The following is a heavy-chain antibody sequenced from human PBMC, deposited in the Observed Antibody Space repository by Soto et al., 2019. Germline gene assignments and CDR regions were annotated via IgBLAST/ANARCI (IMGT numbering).Heavy chain of an antibody. V-gene: IGHV1-24*01. D-gene: IGHD6-19*01. Sequence: AASVKVSCKVSGYTLTELSMHWVRQAPGKGLEWMGGFDPEDGETIYAQKFQGRVTMTEDTSTDTAYMELSSLRSEDTAVYYCATAGRLRYSSGWTGRYYYYGMDVWGQGTTVTVSS. J-gene: IGHJ6*02. CDR2: FDPEDGET. CDR3: ATAGRLRYSSGWTGRYYYYGMDV. CDR1: GYTLTELS.